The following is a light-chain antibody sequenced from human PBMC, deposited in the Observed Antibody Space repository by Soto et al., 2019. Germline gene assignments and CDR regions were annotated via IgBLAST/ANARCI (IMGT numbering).Light chain of an antibody. CDR2: GAF. Sequence: EIVMTQSPVTLSASPGERATLSCRASQSVTSNLGWYQHKPGQAPRLLIYGAFTRATGIPARFSGSGSGTDFTLTISSLQAEDVAVYYCQQYHTTPPTFGGGTKVDIK. V-gene: IGKV3-15*01. J-gene: IGKJ4*01. CDR1: QSVTSN. CDR3: QQYHTTPPT.